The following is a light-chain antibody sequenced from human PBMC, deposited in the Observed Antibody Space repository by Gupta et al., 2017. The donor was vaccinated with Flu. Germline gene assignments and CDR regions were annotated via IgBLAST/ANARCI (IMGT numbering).Light chain of an antibody. J-gene: IGKJ5*01. CDR3: QQYDDWPRIT. Sequence: ATLSCTASPSRVASNLSWYHQKPGRPPTLLLYRASTTATSIPAGFSGSGSGTDFTLPISSLQSEDFGVYYCQQYDDWPRITFGQGTRLEIK. CDR2: RAS. V-gene: IGKV3-15*01. CDR1: PSRVASN.